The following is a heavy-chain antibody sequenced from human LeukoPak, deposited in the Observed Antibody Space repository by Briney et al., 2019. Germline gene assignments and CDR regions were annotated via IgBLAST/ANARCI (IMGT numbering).Heavy chain of an antibody. D-gene: IGHD3-3*01. J-gene: IGHJ4*02. CDR1: GFTFSSNY. Sequence: GGSLRLSCAASGFTFSSNYMSWVGQAPGKGLEWVSVIYSGGSTYYADSVKGRFTISRDNSKNTLYLQMNSLRAEDTAVYYCARATYDFWSGPNFDYWGQGTLVTVSS. V-gene: IGHV3-53*01. CDR2: IYSGGST. CDR3: ARATYDFWSGPNFDY.